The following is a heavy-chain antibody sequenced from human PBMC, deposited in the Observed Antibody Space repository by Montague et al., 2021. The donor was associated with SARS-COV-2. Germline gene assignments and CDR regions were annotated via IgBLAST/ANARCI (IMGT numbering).Heavy chain of an antibody. CDR2: KYYRSKWYN. CDR1: SSRVSSNIAT. CDR3: ARIPVGSKYYFDF. V-gene: IGHV6-1*01. J-gene: IGHJ4*02. D-gene: IGHD2-2*01. Sequence: FSLSSSRVSSNIATWNWISQSPSRGLEWLGRKYYRSKWYNDYAESVKIRITIDPDTSKHQFSLHLNSVTPEDTAVYYCARIPVGSKYYFDFWGQGTLVTVSS.